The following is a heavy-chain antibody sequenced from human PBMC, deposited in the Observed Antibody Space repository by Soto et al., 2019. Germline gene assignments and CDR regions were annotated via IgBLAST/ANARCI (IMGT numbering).Heavy chain of an antibody. CDR1: GFTFSSYG. CDR3: AKGATVTTGGLFDY. CDR2: TSYDGSNK. V-gene: IGHV3-30*18. Sequence: GGSLRLSCAASGFTFSSYGMHWVRQAPGKGLEWVAVTSYDGSNKYYADSVKGRFTISRDNSKNTLYLQMNSLRAEDTAVYYCAKGATVTTGGLFDYWGQGTLVTVSS. J-gene: IGHJ4*02. D-gene: IGHD4-17*01.